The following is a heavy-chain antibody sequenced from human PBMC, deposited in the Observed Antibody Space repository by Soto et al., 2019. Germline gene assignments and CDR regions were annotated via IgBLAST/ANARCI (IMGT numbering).Heavy chain of an antibody. D-gene: IGHD1-20*01. Sequence: GGSLRLSCAASGFTFSIYAMTWVRQAPGKELEWVSTTGGSGRTTYYADSVKGRFTVSRDNSKNTLDLQMSSLRAEDTAVYYCATVHNTSRSFDYWGQGTLVTVSS. CDR3: ATVHNTSRSFDY. CDR2: TGGSGRTT. J-gene: IGHJ4*02. CDR1: GFTFSIYA. V-gene: IGHV3-23*01.